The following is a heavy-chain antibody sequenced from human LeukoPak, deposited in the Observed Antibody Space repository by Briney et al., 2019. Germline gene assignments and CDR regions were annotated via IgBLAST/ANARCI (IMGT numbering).Heavy chain of an antibody. CDR1: GFTFSSYW. J-gene: IGHJ6*04. V-gene: IGHV3-74*01. D-gene: IGHD3-10*01. CDR3: ARSITMVRGVNFYYYVMDV. Sequence: GGSLRLSCAASGFTFSSYWMHWVRQAPGKGLVWVSRINSDGSSTSYVDSVKGRFTISRDNAKNTLYLQMNSLRAEDTAVYYCARSITMVRGVNFYYYVMDVWGKGTTVTVSS. CDR2: INSDGSST.